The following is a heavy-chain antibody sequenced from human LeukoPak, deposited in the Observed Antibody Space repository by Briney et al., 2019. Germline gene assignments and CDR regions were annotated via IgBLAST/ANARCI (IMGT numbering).Heavy chain of an antibody. CDR1: GFTFSSHS. CDR2: ITGSGCST. Sequence: GGSLRLSCAASGFTFSSHSMNWVRQAPGKGLEEVSGITGSGCSTYYADSVKGRFTISRDNSKTSLYLQMNSLRAEDTAVYYCAKDPPHLYDYVWGSFDYWGKGTLVTVSS. D-gene: IGHD3-16*01. V-gene: IGHV3-23*01. CDR3: AKDPPHLYDYVWGSFDY. J-gene: IGHJ4*02.